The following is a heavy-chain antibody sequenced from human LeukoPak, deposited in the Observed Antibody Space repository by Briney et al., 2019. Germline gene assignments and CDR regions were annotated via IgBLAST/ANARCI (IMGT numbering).Heavy chain of an antibody. J-gene: IGHJ4*02. V-gene: IGHV1-46*01. CDR1: GYTFTSYY. D-gene: IGHD6-13*01. CDR2: INPSGGST. Sequence: ASVKVSCKASGYTFTSYYMHWVRQAPGQGLEWMGIINPSGGSTSYAQKFQGRVTMTRDVSTSTVYMELSSLRSEDTAVYYCARDFREYSSSWYSLDYWGQGTLVTVSS. CDR3: ARDFREYSSSWYSLDY.